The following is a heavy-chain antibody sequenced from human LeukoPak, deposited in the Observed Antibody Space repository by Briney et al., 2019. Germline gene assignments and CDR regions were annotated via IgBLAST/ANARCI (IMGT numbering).Heavy chain of an antibody. Sequence: SETLSLTCAISGGSISGTRYYWGWIGQPPGKGLEWIGCIDYSRSTYYNPAPKSRLTISVDTSKNQFSLKLSSVTAADTAVYDCARASTIFGHFAYWGRGTLVTVSS. D-gene: IGHD3-3*01. CDR2: IDYSRST. V-gene: IGHV4-39*07. J-gene: IGHJ4*02. CDR3: ARASTIFGHFAY. CDR1: GGSISGTRYY.